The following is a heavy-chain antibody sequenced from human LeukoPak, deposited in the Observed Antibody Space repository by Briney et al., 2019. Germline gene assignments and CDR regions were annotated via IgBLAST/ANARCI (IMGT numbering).Heavy chain of an antibody. Sequence: PSETLPLTCTVSGGSISSYYWSWIRQPPGKGLEWIGYIYYSGSTNYNPSLKSRVIISVDTSKNQFSLKLSSVTAADTAVYYCARGRSGWFDPWGQGTLVTVSS. V-gene: IGHV4-59*08. CDR3: ARGRSGWFDP. CDR2: IYYSGST. CDR1: GGSISSYY. J-gene: IGHJ5*02.